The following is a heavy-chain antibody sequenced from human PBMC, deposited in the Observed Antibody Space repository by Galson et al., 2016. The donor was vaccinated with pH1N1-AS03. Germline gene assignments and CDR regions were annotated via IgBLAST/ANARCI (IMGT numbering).Heavy chain of an antibody. D-gene: IGHD3-10*01. V-gene: IGHV5-51*01. CDR1: GYSFTSNW. J-gene: IGHJ1*01. CDR3: ATLDAHGAGRFEEYFHH. CDR2: IYPGDSDT. Sequence: QSGAEVKKPGESLRISCKGSGYSFTSNWIGWVRQMSGKGLEWMGVIYPGDSDTRYSPSFKGQVTISADKSISTAYLQWSSLEASDTAMYYCATLDAHGAGRFEEYFHHWGQGTLVTVSS.